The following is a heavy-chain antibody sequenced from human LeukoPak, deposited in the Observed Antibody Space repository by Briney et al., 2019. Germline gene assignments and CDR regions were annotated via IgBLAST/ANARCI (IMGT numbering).Heavy chain of an antibody. Sequence: GGSLRLSCAASGFTFSDYYMSWIRQAPGKGLEWVSYISSSGSTIYYADSVKGRFTISRDNAKNSLYLQMNSLRAEDTAVYYCARDLRVATITVDYWGQGTLVTVSS. CDR3: ARDLRVATITVDY. CDR1: GFTFSDYY. D-gene: IGHD5-12*01. CDR2: ISSSGSTI. J-gene: IGHJ4*02. V-gene: IGHV3-11*01.